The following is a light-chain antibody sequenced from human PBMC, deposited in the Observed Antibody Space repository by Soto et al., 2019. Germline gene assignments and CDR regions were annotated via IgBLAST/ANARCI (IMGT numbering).Light chain of an antibody. CDR3: QQYNNWPWT. Sequence: EIVMTQSPAPLSVSPGEIATLSCRASQSVSSNLAWYQQKPGQAPRLLIYGASTRATGIPARFSGSGSGTEFTLTISSLQSEDFAVYYCQQYNNWPWTFGQGTKVEIK. V-gene: IGKV3-15*01. J-gene: IGKJ1*01. CDR2: GAS. CDR1: QSVSSN.